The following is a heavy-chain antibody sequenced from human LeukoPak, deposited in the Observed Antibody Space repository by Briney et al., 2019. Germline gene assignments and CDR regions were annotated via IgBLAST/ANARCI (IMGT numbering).Heavy chain of an antibody. J-gene: IGHJ5*02. Sequence: KASETLSLTCTVSGDSITNGGYYWSWIRQPPGKGLEWIGYVHHSGSSYYNPSLKSRVSTSVDRTNNQFSLKLSSVTAADTAVYYCAKGAARTGWFDPWGQGALVIVSS. V-gene: IGHV4-30-2*01. CDR1: GDSITNGGYY. CDR3: AKGAARTGWFDP. CDR2: VHHSGSS. D-gene: IGHD3/OR15-3a*01.